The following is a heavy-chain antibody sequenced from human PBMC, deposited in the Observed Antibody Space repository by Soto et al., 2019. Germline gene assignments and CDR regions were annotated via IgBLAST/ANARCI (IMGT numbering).Heavy chain of an antibody. CDR1: GGSVSSRNW. Sequence: QVQLQESGPGLVKPSETLSLTCAVSGGSVSSRNWWSWVRQPPGKGLEWIGQIYHSGTSNYNPSLNSRATISVDKSKNQFSLIVSYVTASDTAVYYCARHGGRFCEYWGQGILVNVPS. CDR3: ARHGGRFCEY. D-gene: IGHD2-15*01. CDR2: IYHSGTS. J-gene: IGHJ4*02. V-gene: IGHV4-4*02.